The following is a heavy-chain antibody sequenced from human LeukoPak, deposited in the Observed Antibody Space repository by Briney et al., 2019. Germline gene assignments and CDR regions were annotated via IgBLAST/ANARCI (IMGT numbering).Heavy chain of an antibody. CDR3: ARGLPLGAFDI. Sequence: GGSLRLSCAASGFTFSSYSMNWVRQAPGKGLEWVSSISSSSSYIYYADSVKGRFTISRDNAKNSLYLQMNSLRAEDTAVYYCARGLPLGAFDIWGQGTMVTVSS. CDR2: ISSSSSYI. CDR1: GFTFSSYS. J-gene: IGHJ3*02. V-gene: IGHV3-21*01. D-gene: IGHD5-18*01.